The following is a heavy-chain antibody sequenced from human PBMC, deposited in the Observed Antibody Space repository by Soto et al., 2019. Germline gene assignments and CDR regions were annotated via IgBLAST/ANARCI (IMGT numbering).Heavy chain of an antibody. Sequence: QVQLVRSGAEVKRPGSSVKVSCKASGDTFSFYSINWVRQAPGLGLEWMGRVNPILSMSNYAQRFQGRVAMTADKSTSTAYMELSGLRSEDTAMYYCATSYGSGYRAFDYWGQGALVTVSS. V-gene: IGHV1-69*04. J-gene: IGHJ4*02. D-gene: IGHD3-10*01. CDR2: VNPILSMS. CDR3: ATSYGSGYRAFDY. CDR1: GDTFSFYS.